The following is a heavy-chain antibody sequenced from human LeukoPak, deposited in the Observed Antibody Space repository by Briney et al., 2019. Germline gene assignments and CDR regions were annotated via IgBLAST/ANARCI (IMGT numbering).Heavy chain of an antibody. Sequence: ASVKVSCKASGGTFSSYAISWVRQAPGQGLEWMGGIIPIFGTANYAQKFQGRVTITADESTSTAYMELSSLRSEDTAVYYCATFRVQVISGAFDIWGQGTMVTVSS. CDR2: IIPIFGTA. V-gene: IGHV1-69*13. J-gene: IGHJ3*02. CDR3: ATFRVQVISGAFDI. CDR1: GGTFSSYA. D-gene: IGHD3-10*01.